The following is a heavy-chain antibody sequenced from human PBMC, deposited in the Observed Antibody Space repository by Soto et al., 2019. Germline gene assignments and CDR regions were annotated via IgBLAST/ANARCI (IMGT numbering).Heavy chain of an antibody. V-gene: IGHV4-39*01. Sequence: KPSETLSLTCTLSGDSITWTSCYWGWIRQPPGKGLEGVGDVYYSGSTYYNPSIKSRLTMSIDTSKGQFSLKMSSVTAADTGVYYGARLTSRISAASHGRSNWFDPWGPGTLVTVSS. CDR1: GDSITWTSCY. J-gene: IGHJ5*02. CDR2: VYYSGST. CDR3: ARLTSRISAASHGRSNWFDP. D-gene: IGHD2-15*01.